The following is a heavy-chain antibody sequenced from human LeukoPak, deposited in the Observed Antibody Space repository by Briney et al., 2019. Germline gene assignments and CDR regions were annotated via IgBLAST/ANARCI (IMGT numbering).Heavy chain of an antibody. CDR1: GYSFTSYG. D-gene: IGHD3-22*01. CDR3: ARDYYYDSSGSPDDTFDV. CDR2: ISAYDGDT. J-gene: IGHJ3*01. Sequence: ASVTVSCKASGYSFTSYGISWVRQAPGQGLEWMGWISAYDGDTNYAQKLQGRVTLTTDTSTSTAYMELRSLRSDDTAVYYCARDYYYDSSGSPDDTFDVWGQGTMLTVSS. V-gene: IGHV1-18*01.